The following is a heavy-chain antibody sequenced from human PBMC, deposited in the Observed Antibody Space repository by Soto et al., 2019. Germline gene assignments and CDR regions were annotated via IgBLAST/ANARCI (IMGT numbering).Heavy chain of an antibody. J-gene: IGHJ4*02. CDR2: ISGSGGDS. CDR3: ARMGYWISTSSFTYFDY. Sequence: GGSLRLSCAASGFTFSSYAMNWVRQAPGQGLEWVSSISGSGGDSYYTDSVKGRFTISRDNYKNTLYLQMNRLRAEDTAVYYCARMGYWISTSSFTYFDYWGQGSLVTGS. V-gene: IGHV3-23*01. CDR1: GFTFSSYA. D-gene: IGHD2-2*02.